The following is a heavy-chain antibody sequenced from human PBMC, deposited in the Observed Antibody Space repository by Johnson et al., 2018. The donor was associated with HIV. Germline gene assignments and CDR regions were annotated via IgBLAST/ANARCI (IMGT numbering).Heavy chain of an antibody. CDR2: ISYDGINK. V-gene: IGHV3-30*03. D-gene: IGHD3-10*01. Sequence: QVQLVEAWGGAVEPGKSLTLSCVGSGLSFSNFGIHWVRQAPGKALEWVAGISYDGINKYYADSVKGRFTISRVNAKNTLSRQMNSLRAEDTAVYYCASFCATGAFDIWGQGTMVTVSA. J-gene: IGHJ3*02. CDR3: ASFCATGAFDI. CDR1: GLSFSNFG.